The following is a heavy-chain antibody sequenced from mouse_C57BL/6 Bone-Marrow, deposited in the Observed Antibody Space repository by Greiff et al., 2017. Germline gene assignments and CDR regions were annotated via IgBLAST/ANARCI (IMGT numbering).Heavy chain of an antibody. J-gene: IGHJ2*01. CDR3: ARSDSSGPYYFDY. D-gene: IGHD3-2*02. V-gene: IGHV1-55*01. Sequence: VQLQQPGAELVKPGASVKMSCKASGYTFTSYWLTWVKQRPGQGLEWIGDIYPGSGSTNYNEKFKSKATLTVDTSSSTAYMQLSSLTSEDSAVYYCARSDSSGPYYFDYWGQGTTLTVSS. CDR1: GYTFTSYW. CDR2: IYPGSGST.